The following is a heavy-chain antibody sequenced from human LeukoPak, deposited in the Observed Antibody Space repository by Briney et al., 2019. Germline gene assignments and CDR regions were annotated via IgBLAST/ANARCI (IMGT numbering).Heavy chain of an antibody. V-gene: IGHV3-23*01. CDR3: VRDFSCRGGSCPLFDS. Sequence: GGSLRLSCAASGFTVSIYAMSWVRQAPGKGLAWVSGLNEDGGYTYYADSVKGRFTISRDNSENTLYLQMSSLRAEDTAIYYCVRDFSCRGGSCPLFDSWGQGTLVSVSS. CDR1: GFTVSIYA. D-gene: IGHD2-15*01. J-gene: IGHJ4*02. CDR2: LNEDGGYT.